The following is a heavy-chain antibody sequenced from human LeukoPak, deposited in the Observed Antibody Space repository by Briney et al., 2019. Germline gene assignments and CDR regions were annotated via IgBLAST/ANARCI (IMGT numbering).Heavy chain of an antibody. V-gene: IGHV1-2*02. D-gene: IGHD3-10*01. J-gene: IGHJ4*02. Sequence: ASVKVSCKSSGYTFTGYYIHWVRQAPGQGLEWMDWINPNSGVTNYAQNFQGRVTVTRDTSVSTAYMEVSRLRSDDTAVYYCARDRRGYYDSGSYYPLIWGQGTPVTVSS. CDR2: INPNSGVT. CDR1: GYTFTGYY. CDR3: ARDRRGYYDSGSYYPLI.